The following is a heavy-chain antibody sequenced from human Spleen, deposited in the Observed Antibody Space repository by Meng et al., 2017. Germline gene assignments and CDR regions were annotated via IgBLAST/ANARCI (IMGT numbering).Heavy chain of an antibody. Sequence: ASVKVSCKASGGSFSRQTMIWVRQATGQGLEWMGWMNPNSGNTGYAQKFQGRVTMTRNTSISTAYMELSSLRSEDTAVYYCARMYYDFWSGYWPPGVCNWFDPWGQGTLVTVSS. J-gene: IGHJ5*02. V-gene: IGHV1-8*01. D-gene: IGHD3-3*01. CDR1: GGSFSRQT. CDR3: ARMYYDFWSGYWPPGVCNWFDP. CDR2: MNPNSGNT.